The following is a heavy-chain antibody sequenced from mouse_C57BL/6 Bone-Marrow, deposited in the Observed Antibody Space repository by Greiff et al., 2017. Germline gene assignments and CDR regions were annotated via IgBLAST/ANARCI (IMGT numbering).Heavy chain of an antibody. V-gene: IGHV1-36*01. Sequence: SGAELVKPGASVKMSCKASGYTFTTYPIEWMKQNHGKSLAWIGLVYPYNGGTSYNQKFKGKATLTVDTSSSTAYMELNSLTSEDSAVYYCARWAMDYWGQGTSGTVAS. CDR1: GYTFTTYP. J-gene: IGHJ4*01. CDR2: VYPYNGGT. CDR3: ARWAMDY.